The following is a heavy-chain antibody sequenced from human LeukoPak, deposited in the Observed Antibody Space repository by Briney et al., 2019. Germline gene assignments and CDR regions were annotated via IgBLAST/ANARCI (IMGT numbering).Heavy chain of an antibody. D-gene: IGHD3-22*01. Sequence: GGSLRLSCAASGFTFSSYNMNWVRQAPGKGLEWDSYISSSGSTIYYADSVKGRFTISRDNAKNSLYLQMNSLRVEDTAVYYCAKGPSYYYDSSGYYCWGQGTLVTVSP. CDR2: ISSSGSTI. CDR3: AKGPSYYYDSSGYYC. V-gene: IGHV3-48*04. J-gene: IGHJ4*02. CDR1: GFTFSSYN.